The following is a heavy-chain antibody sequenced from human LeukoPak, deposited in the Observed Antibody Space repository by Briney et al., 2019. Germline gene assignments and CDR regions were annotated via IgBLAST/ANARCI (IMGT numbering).Heavy chain of an antibody. V-gene: IGHV3-7*01. J-gene: IGHJ3*02. CDR3: VRSSDMTGDLHDAFDI. CDR1: GFTFSRYW. D-gene: IGHD7-27*01. CDR2: IREDGSET. Sequence: PGGSLRLSCEASGFTFSRYWMSWVRQAPGKGLEWEASIREDGSETYPADSVRGRFTFSRDNAKNSLYLQMSSPRAEDTAVYYCVRSSDMTGDLHDAFDIWGRGTLVTVSS.